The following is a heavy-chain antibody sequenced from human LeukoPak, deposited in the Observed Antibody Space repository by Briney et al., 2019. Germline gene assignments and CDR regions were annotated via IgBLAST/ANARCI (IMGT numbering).Heavy chain of an antibody. V-gene: IGHV3-21*01. CDR3: ARAPWGASYYYYYYMDV. Sequence: GGSLRLSCAASGFTFSSYSMNWVRQAPGKGLEWVSSISSSSSYIYYADSVKGRFTISRDNAKNSLYLQMNSLRAEDTAVYYCARAPWGASYYYYYYMDVWGKGTTVTISS. D-gene: IGHD1-26*01. CDR2: ISSSSSYI. CDR1: GFTFSSYS. J-gene: IGHJ6*03.